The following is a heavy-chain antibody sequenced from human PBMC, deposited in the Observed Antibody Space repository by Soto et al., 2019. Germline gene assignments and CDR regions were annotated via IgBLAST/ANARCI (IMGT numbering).Heavy chain of an antibody. V-gene: IGHV3-23*01. CDR1: GFTFRNYA. CDR3: AKVPASFITFDY. Sequence: VQLLESGGGLVQPGGSLRLSCAASGFTFRNYAMNWVRQAPGKGLEWVSGVSGSGGNTFYADSVKGRFTISRDNSKNTLYLQMNSLRAEDTALYYCAKVPASFITFDYWGQGTLVTVSS. CDR2: VSGSGGNT. D-gene: IGHD3-22*01. J-gene: IGHJ4*02.